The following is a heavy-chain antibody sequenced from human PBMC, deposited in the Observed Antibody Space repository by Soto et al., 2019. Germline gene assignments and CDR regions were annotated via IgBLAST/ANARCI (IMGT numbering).Heavy chain of an antibody. V-gene: IGHV1-8*01. CDR1: GYTFTSYD. CDR3: ARGQRGSNPGYYYYMDV. J-gene: IGHJ6*03. CDR2: MNPNSGNT. D-gene: IGHD1-26*01. Sequence: QVQLVQSGAEVKKPGASVKVSCKASGYTFTSYDINWVRQATGQGLEWMGWMNPNSGNTGYAQKVQGRVTMTRNTSIRTAYMELSSLRSEDTAVYYCARGQRGSNPGYYYYMDVWGKGTTVTVSS.